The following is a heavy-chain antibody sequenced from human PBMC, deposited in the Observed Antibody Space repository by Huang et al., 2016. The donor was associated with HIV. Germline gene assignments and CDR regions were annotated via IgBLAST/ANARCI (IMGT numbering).Heavy chain of an antibody. D-gene: IGHD1-26*01. V-gene: IGHV4-34*01. J-gene: IGHJ4*02. CDR2: INESGST. Sequence: QVQLQQWGAGLLKPSETLSLTCAVYGVSFSGYYWSWIRQPPGKGLEWIGEINESGSTNYHPSLKSRVTVSGDTSKNQFSRRLSSGTAADTAVYYCARDGPERSSGNYGASDYWGQGTLVTVSS. CDR3: ARDGPERSSGNYGASDY. CDR1: GVSFSGYY.